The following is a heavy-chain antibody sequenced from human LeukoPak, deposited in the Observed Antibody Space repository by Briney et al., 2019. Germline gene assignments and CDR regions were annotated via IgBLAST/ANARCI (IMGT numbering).Heavy chain of an antibody. Sequence: GGPLRLSCAPSVFTLYIYEINCVPHAPEGGGGGVSYFRNRVNTIYYADSVKGRFTISRDNAKNSLYLQMNSLRAEDTAVYYCAIIGYSMVRGVNYWGQGTLVTVSS. V-gene: IGHV3-48*03. J-gene: IGHJ4*02. D-gene: IGHD3-10*01. CDR3: AIIGYSMVRGVNY. CDR2: FRNRVNTI. CDR1: VFTLYIYE.